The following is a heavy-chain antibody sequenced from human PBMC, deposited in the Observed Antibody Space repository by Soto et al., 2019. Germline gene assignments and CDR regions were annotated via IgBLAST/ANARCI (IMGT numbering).Heavy chain of an antibody. Sequence: GGSLRLSCAASGFTFSSYGMHWVRQAPGKGLEWVAVIWYDGSNKYYADSVKGRFTISRDNSKKTLYLQMNSLRAEDTAVYYCAREPYGDYYYYYGMDVWGQGTTVTVSS. CDR3: AREPYGDYYYYYGMDV. V-gene: IGHV3-33*01. CDR1: GFTFSSYG. D-gene: IGHD4-17*01. J-gene: IGHJ6*02. CDR2: IWYDGSNK.